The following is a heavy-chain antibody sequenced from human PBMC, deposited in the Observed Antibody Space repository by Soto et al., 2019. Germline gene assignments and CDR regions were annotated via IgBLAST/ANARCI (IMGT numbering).Heavy chain of an antibody. Sequence: GASVKVSCKASGYTFTSYAMHWVRQAPGQRLEWMGWINAGNGNTKYSQKFQGRVTITRDTSASTAYMELSSLRSEDTAVYYCARDGDRGWSRLNWCDPWGQGTLVTVSS. CDR1: GYTFTSYA. CDR2: INAGNGNT. J-gene: IGHJ5*02. D-gene: IGHD6-19*01. V-gene: IGHV1-3*01. CDR3: ARDGDRGWSRLNWCDP.